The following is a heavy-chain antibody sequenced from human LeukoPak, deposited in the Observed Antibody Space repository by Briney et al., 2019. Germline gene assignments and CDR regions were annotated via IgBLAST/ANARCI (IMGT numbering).Heavy chain of an antibody. CDR2: IYHSGST. CDR1: GGSISSGGYY. J-gene: IGHJ6*02. Sequence: SQTLSLTCTVSGGSISSGGYYWSWIRQPPGKGLEWIGSIYHSGSTLYNPSLRSRITISLDTSKNHFSLKLNSVTAADTAVYYCARVGDVVVVPPANYGMNVWGQGTTVTVSS. D-gene: IGHD2-2*01. V-gene: IGHV4-30-2*03. CDR3: ARVGDVVVVPPANYGMNV.